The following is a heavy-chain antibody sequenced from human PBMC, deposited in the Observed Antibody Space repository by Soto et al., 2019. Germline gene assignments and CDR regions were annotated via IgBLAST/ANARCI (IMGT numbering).Heavy chain of an antibody. CDR2: ISHSGATI. Sequence: PGGSLRLSCAASGFQFSSYEMNWVRQAPGKGLEWVAHISHSGATIFYTDSVKGRFTISRDNTNNSLSLQMNSLRAEDTAIYYCARGAFWYTTSTTDDAFDVWGQGTVVT. CDR3: ARGAFWYTTSTTDDAFDV. J-gene: IGHJ3*01. CDR1: GFQFSSYE. V-gene: IGHV3-48*03. D-gene: IGHD6-6*01.